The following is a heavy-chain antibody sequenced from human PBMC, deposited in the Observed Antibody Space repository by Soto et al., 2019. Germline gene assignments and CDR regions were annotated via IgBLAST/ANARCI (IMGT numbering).Heavy chain of an antibody. J-gene: IGHJ6*02. Sequence: SETLSLTCAVSGYSIGSGYYWAWIRQSPGKGLEWIGSNYHAGSVYYNPSLNGRVALSMDTSKNHFSLKLTSVTAADTAVYYCARSFDYYGMDVWGQGTTVTVSS. CDR1: GYSIGSGYY. V-gene: IGHV4-38-2*01. CDR2: NYHAGSV. CDR3: ARSFDYYGMDV.